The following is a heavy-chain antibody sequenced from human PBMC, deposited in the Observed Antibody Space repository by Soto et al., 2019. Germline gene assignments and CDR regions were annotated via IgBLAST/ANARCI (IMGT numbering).Heavy chain of an antibody. Sequence: VKVSCKASGYTFTSYYMHWVRQAPGQGLEWMGIINPSGGSTSYAQKFQGRVTMTRDTSTSTVYMELSSLRSEDTAVYYCASLWADYGDYPGIDAFDIWGQGTMVTVSS. CDR3: ASLWADYGDYPGIDAFDI. V-gene: IGHV1-46*03. CDR2: INPSGGST. CDR1: GYTFTSYY. D-gene: IGHD4-17*01. J-gene: IGHJ3*02.